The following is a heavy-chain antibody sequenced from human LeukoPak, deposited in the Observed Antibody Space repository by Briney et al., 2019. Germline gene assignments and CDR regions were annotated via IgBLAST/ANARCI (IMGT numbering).Heavy chain of an antibody. CDR1: GFSFINYW. J-gene: IGHJ5*02. CDR2: IKVDGSEK. D-gene: IGHD3/OR15-3a*01. V-gene: IGHV3-7*01. Sequence: GGSLRLSWAASGFSFINYWMSWVRQAPGKGLEWVANIKVDGSEKYYVDSVKGRFTISRDNAKNSLYLQMNSLRADDTAVYYCARDLGTWFDPWGQGTLVTVSS. CDR3: ARDLGTWFDP.